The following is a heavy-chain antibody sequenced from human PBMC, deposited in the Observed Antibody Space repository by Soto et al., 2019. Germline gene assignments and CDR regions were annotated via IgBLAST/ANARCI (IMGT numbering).Heavy chain of an antibody. V-gene: IGHV3-30*18. Sequence: QVQLVESGGGVVQPGRSLRLSCAASGFTFSSYGMHWVRQAPGKGLEWVAVISYDGSNKYYSDSVKGRFTISRDNSKNTMYLQMNSLRAEETAVYYCAKELAYCGGDCYSPPYYYYGMDVWGQGTKDTVSS. J-gene: IGHJ6*02. CDR1: GFTFSSYG. CDR3: AKELAYCGGDCYSPPYYYYGMDV. D-gene: IGHD2-21*02. CDR2: ISYDGSNK.